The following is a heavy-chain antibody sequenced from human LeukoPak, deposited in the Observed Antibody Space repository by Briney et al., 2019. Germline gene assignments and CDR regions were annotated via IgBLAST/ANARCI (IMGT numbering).Heavy chain of an antibody. J-gene: IGHJ4*02. CDR1: GDSVSSNSAA. D-gene: IGHD2-15*01. CDR3: ARSGGSSHPTVFDY. CDR2: TYYRSEWYN. Sequence: SQTLSLTCAISGDSVSSNSAAWNWIRQSPSRGLEWLGRTYYRSEWYNDYAISVKSRITINPDTSKNQFSLQLNSVTPEDTAVYYCARSGGSSHPTVFDYWGQGTLVTVSS. V-gene: IGHV6-1*01.